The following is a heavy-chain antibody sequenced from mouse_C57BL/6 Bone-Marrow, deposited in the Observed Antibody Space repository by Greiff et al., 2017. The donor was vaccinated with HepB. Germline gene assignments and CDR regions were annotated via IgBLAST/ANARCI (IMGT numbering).Heavy chain of an antibody. Sequence: QVQLQQSGAELVMPGASVKLSCKASGYTFTSYWMHWVKQRPGQGLEWIGEIDPSDSYTNYNQKFKGKSTLTVDKSSSTAYMQLSSLTSEDSAVYYCARMGFYDYDEDWFAYWGQGTLVTVSA. V-gene: IGHV1-69*01. CDR1: GYTFTSYW. CDR2: IDPSDSYT. D-gene: IGHD2-4*01. J-gene: IGHJ3*01. CDR3: ARMGFYDYDEDWFAY.